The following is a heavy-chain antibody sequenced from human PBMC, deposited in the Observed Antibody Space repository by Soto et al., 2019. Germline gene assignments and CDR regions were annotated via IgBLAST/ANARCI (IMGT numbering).Heavy chain of an antibody. CDR1: GYTFTDYF. V-gene: IGHV1-2*02. CDR2: INPKSGVT. D-gene: IGHD6-13*01. Sequence: QVQLVQSGADMKRPGASVKVSCKASGYTFTDYFLHWVRQAPGQGLEWMGWINPKSGVTNYAQRFQGMVTMTRDTSITTAYMDLSSLRSDDTAVYYGATDSDYSSSWTYWGQGTLVTVSS. J-gene: IGHJ4*02. CDR3: ATDSDYSSSWTY.